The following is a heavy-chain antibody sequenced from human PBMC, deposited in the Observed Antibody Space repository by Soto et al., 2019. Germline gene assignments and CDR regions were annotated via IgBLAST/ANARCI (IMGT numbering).Heavy chain of an antibody. CDR1: GGTFSNYA. D-gene: IGHD5-18*01. J-gene: IGHJ5*02. CDR3: ARMASFGSLNWFDP. Sequence: SVKVSSKASGGTFSNYAIAWVRQAPGQGLEWMGRIIPLFETADVAQRFQGRVTITADESTSTAYMELSSLRSEDTAIYYCARMASFGSLNWFDPWGQGTLVTVSS. CDR2: IIPLFETA. V-gene: IGHV1-69*13.